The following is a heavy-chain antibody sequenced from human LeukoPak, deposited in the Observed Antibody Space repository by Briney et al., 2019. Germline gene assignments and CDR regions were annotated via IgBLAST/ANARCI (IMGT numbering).Heavy chain of an antibody. Sequence: SETLSLTFTVSGGSISSSSYYWGWIRQPPGKGLEWIGSIYYSGSTYYNPSLKSRVTISVDTSKNQFSLKLSSVTAADTAVYYCARGKRYYYDSSGEFDYWGQGTLVTVSS. D-gene: IGHD3-22*01. CDR2: IYYSGST. CDR1: GGSISSSSYY. J-gene: IGHJ4*02. CDR3: ARGKRYYYDSSGEFDY. V-gene: IGHV4-39*07.